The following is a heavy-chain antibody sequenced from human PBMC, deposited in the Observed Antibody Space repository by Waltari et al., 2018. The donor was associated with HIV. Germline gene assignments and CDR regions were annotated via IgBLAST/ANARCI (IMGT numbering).Heavy chain of an antibody. CDR2: INPDGNTI. V-gene: IGHV3-74*01. Sequence: EVQLVQSGGGLVQPGGSRRLPCADSGFSGSRYWMHWVRQIPGQGLVWVSRINPDGNTITYADSVRGRFTIARDYAKNTLYLKMNSLRDEDTAMYYCVKDMFGEYDYWGQGTLVTVSS. J-gene: IGHJ4*02. CDR3: VKDMFGEYDY. D-gene: IGHD3-10*02. CDR1: GFSGSRYW.